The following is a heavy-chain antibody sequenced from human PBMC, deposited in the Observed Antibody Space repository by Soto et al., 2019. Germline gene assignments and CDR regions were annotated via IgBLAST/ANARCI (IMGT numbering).Heavy chain of an antibody. CDR3: ARDSPGYGDYVLFDY. J-gene: IGHJ4*02. V-gene: IGHV6-1*01. Sequence: SQTLSLTCAISGDSVSRNSVAWNWIRQSPSRGLEWLGRTYYRSKWYSDYAVSVKSRITINADTSKNQFSLQLNSVTPEDTAVYYCARDSPGYGDYVLFDYWGKGTLVTVSS. D-gene: IGHD4-17*01. CDR1: GDSVSRNSVA. CDR2: TYYRSKWYS.